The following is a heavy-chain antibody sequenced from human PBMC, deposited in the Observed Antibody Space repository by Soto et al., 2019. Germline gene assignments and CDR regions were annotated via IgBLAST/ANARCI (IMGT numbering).Heavy chain of an antibody. CDR2: VYYSGST. V-gene: IGHV4-30-4*01. CDR3: AVVPAAIGYFRFFDP. CDR1: GGSISSGDYY. Sequence: SETLSLTCTVSGGSISSGDYYWSWIRQPPGKGLEWIGYVYYSGSTYYNPSLKSRVTISVDTSKNQFSLKLSSVAAADTAVYYCAVVPAAIGYFRFFDPWGQGTLVTVSS. D-gene: IGHD2-2*02. J-gene: IGHJ5*02.